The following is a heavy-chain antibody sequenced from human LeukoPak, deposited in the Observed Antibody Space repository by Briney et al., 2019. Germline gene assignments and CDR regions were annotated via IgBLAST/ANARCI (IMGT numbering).Heavy chain of an antibody. Sequence: GGSLRLSCAASGFTFSSYAMSWVHQAPGKGLEWVSAISGSGGSTYYADSVKGRFTISRDNSKNTLYLQMNSLRAEDTAVYYCAKSPKWEPTTGFDYWGQGTLVTVSS. CDR3: AKSPKWEPTTGFDY. D-gene: IGHD1-26*01. V-gene: IGHV3-23*01. CDR2: ISGSGGST. CDR1: GFTFSSYA. J-gene: IGHJ4*02.